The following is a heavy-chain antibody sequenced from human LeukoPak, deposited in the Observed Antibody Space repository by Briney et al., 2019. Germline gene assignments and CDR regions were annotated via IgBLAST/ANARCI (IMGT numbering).Heavy chain of an antibody. CDR1: GDTFNNYA. CDR2: ISAYNGNT. D-gene: IGHD6-13*01. J-gene: IGHJ4*02. Sequence: ASVKVSCKASGDTFNNYAISWVRQAPGQGLEWMGWISAYNGNTNYAQKLQGRVTMTTDTSTSTAYMELSRLRSDDTAVYYCAYGAAAATFDYWGQGTLVTVSS. CDR3: AYGAAAATFDY. V-gene: IGHV1-18*01.